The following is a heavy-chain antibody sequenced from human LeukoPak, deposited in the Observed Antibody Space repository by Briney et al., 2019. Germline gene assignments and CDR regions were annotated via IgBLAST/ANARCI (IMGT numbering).Heavy chain of an antibody. CDR1: GFNFIDHA. D-gene: IGHD6-6*01. CDR3: ARWTAARALDY. CDR2: LSSNGVTT. V-gene: IGHV3-64*01. Sequence: GGSLRLSCVGSGFNFIDHAMHWVRQAPGKGLEYVSGLSSNGVTTYYVNSVKDRFTISRDNSKNTLYLQMGSLRVEDMAVYYCARWTAARALDYWGQGTLVTVSS. J-gene: IGHJ4*02.